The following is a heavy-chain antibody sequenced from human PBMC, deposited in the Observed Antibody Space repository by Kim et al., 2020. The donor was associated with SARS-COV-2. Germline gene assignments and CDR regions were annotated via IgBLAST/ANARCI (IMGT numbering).Heavy chain of an antibody. CDR2: FDPEDAET. CDR1: GYTLTELS. J-gene: IGHJ6*02. CDR3: ATGIAVAGTPNSYYYYYGMDV. V-gene: IGHV1-24*01. D-gene: IGHD6-19*01. Sequence: ASVKVSCKVSGYTLTELSMHWVRQAPGKGLEWMGGFDPEDAETIYAQKFQGRVTMTEDTSTDTAYMELSSQRSEDTAVYYCATGIAVAGTPNSYYYYYGMDVWGQGTTVTVSS.